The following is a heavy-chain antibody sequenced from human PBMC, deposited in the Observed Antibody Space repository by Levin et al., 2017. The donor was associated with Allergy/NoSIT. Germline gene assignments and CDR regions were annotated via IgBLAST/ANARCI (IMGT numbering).Heavy chain of an antibody. D-gene: IGHD6-13*01. J-gene: IGHJ4*02. CDR3: ARGYSRMTEY. CDR2: ISTSDYT. CDR1: GFTFSSYA. V-gene: IGHV3-23*01. Sequence: ASVKVSCAVSGFTFSSYAMTWVRQAPGKGLEWVSAISTSDYTYYADSVKGRFTISRDNSKNTLYLQMSSLRAEDTAVYYCARGYSRMTEYWGQGALVTVSS.